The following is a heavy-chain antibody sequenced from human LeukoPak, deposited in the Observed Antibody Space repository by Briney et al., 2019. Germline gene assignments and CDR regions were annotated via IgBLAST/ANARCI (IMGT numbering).Heavy chain of an antibody. CDR1: GFTFSSYW. D-gene: IGHD6-13*01. CDR3: ARVGYSSSWHSGSAFDI. Sequence: PGGSLRLSCAASGFTFSSYWMSWVRQAPGEGLEWVANIKQDGSEKYYVDSVKGRFTISRDNAKNSLYLQMNSLRTEDTAVYYCARVGYSSSWHSGSAFDIWGQGTMVTVSS. J-gene: IGHJ3*02. CDR2: IKQDGSEK. V-gene: IGHV3-7*01.